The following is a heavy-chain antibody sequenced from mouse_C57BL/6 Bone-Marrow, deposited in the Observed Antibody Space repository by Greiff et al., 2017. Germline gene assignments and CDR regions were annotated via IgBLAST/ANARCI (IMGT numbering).Heavy chain of an antibody. V-gene: IGHV1-52*01. CDR1: GYTFTSYW. CDR3: ARSNWDLYYFDY. Sequence: VQLQQPGAELVRPGSSVKLSCKASGYTFTSYWMHWVKQRPIQGLEWIGNIDPSDSETHYNQKFKDKATLTVDKSSSTAYMQLSSLTSEDSAVYYCARSNWDLYYFDYWGQGTTLTVSS. CDR2: IDPSDSET. J-gene: IGHJ2*01. D-gene: IGHD4-1*01.